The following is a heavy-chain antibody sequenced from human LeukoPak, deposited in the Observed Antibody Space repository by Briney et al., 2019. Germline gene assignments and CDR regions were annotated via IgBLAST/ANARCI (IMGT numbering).Heavy chain of an antibody. CDR2: IYYSGST. CDR3: ARDSSSWFDY. Sequence: SQTLSLTCTVSGGSISSGGYYWSWIRQHPGKGLEWIGYIYYSGSTYYNPSLKSRVTISVDTSKDQFSLKLSSVTAADTAVYYCARDSSSWFDYWGQGTLVTVSS. D-gene: IGHD6-13*01. CDR1: GGSISSGGYY. J-gene: IGHJ4*02. V-gene: IGHV4-31*03.